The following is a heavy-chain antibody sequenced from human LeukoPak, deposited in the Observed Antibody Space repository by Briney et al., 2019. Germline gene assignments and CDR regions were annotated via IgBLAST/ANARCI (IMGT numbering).Heavy chain of an antibody. CDR1: GFTFSSYS. CDR2: ISSSSSYI. Sequence: GGSLRLSCAASGFTFSSYSMNWVRQAPGKGLEWVSSISSSSSYIYYADSVKGRFTISRDNAKNSLYLQMNSLRAEDTAVYYCAREEGHNWNYARYFDYWGQGTLVTASS. CDR3: AREEGHNWNYARYFDY. J-gene: IGHJ4*02. D-gene: IGHD1-7*01. V-gene: IGHV3-21*01.